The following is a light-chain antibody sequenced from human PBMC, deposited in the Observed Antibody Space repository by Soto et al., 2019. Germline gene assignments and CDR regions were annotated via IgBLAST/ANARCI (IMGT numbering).Light chain of an antibody. Sequence: EIVLTQSPATVTVSPGEIATLSCRASQSVSSNLAWYQQKPGQAPRLLIYDASNRATGIPARFSGSGSGTDFTLTISRLEPEDFAVYYCQHYGDSRTFGQGTKVDIK. J-gene: IGKJ1*01. CDR1: QSVSSN. V-gene: IGKV3-20*01. CDR2: DAS. CDR3: QHYGDSRT.